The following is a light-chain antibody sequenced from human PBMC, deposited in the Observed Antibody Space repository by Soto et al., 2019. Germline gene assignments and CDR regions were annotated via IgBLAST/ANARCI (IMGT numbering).Light chain of an antibody. CDR3: QQYGSSLF. CDR1: QSVSSSY. Sequence: EIVLTQSPGTLSLSPGERATLSCRASQSVSSSYLAWYQQKPGQAPRLLIYGASSRATGIPDRFSGSGSGIDFTLTISRLEPEVFAVYYCQQYGSSLFFGQGTKLEIK. CDR2: GAS. V-gene: IGKV3-20*01. J-gene: IGKJ2*01.